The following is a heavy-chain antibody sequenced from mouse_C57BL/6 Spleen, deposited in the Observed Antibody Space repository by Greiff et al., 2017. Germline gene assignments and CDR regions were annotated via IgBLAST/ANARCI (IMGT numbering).Heavy chain of an antibody. CDR3: ASPYYYGSSSYAMDY. CDR2: ISDGGSYT. D-gene: IGHD1-1*01. J-gene: IGHJ4*01. CDR1: GFTFSSYA. V-gene: IGHV5-4*01. Sequence: EVQVVESGGGLVKPGGSLKLSCAASGFTFSSYAMSWVRQTPEKRLEWVATISDGGSYTYYPDNVKGRFTISRDNAKNNLYLQMSHLKSEDTAMYYCASPYYYGSSSYAMDYWGQGTPVTVSS.